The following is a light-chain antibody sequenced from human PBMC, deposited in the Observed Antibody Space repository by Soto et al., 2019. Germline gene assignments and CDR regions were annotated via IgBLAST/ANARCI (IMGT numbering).Light chain of an antibody. CDR1: QSVSSY. J-gene: IGKJ5*01. CDR2: GES. CDR3: QKRSNWPIT. Sequence: VMTQSPAPLSLSPGGSATLSCRASQSVSSYLAWYQQKAGQAPRLLIYGESNRATGIPDRLSGMGSETYFNLTISGLEPEDFAVYYCQKRSNWPITCGQGTRLEIK. V-gene: IGKV3-11*01.